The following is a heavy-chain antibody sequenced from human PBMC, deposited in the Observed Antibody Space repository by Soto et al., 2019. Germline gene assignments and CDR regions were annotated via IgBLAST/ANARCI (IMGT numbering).Heavy chain of an antibody. V-gene: IGHV3-23*01. CDR2: ISGSGGST. J-gene: IGHJ4*02. Sequence: GGSLRLSCAASGFTFSSYAMSWVRQSPGKGLEWVSAISGSGGSTYYADSVEGRLTISRDNSKNTLYLQMNSLRAEDTAVYYCAKVSLYYDFWSGLGRENDYWGQGTLVTVSS. CDR3: AKVSLYYDFWSGLGRENDY. CDR1: GFTFSSYA. D-gene: IGHD3-3*01.